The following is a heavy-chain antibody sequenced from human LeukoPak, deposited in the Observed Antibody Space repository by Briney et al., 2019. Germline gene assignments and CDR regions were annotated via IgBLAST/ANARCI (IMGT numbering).Heavy chain of an antibody. CDR2: ISSRSSHT. J-gene: IGHJ4*02. CDR3: ARFSSGWYYFDY. Sequence: PGGSLRLSCAASGFTFSSYSMNWVRQAPWKGLEWVSYISSRSSHTNYADSVKGRFTISRDNAKNSLYLQMNSLRAEDTAVYYCARFSSGWYYFDYWGQGTLVTVSS. CDR1: GFTFSSYS. D-gene: IGHD6-19*01. V-gene: IGHV3-21*05.